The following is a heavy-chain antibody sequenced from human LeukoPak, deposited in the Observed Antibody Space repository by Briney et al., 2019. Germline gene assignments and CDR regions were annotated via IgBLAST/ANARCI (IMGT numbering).Heavy chain of an antibody. Sequence: ASVKVSCKASGYTFTGYYMHWVRQAPGQGLEWMGWINPNSGGTNYAQKFQGRVTMTRDTSISTAYMELSRLRSDDTAVYYCAKGASPSYYTSLDYWGQGSLVTVSS. CDR2: INPNSGGT. D-gene: IGHD2-2*02. CDR3: AKGASPSYYTSLDY. J-gene: IGHJ4*02. V-gene: IGHV1-2*02. CDR1: GYTFTGYY.